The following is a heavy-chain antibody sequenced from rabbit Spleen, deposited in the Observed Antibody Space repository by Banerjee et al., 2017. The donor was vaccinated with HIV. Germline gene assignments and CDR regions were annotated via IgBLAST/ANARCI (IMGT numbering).Heavy chain of an antibody. CDR1: GVSFSLTSY. Sequence: QEQLEESGGDLVKPGASLTLTCTASGVSFSLTSYMCWVRQAPGKGLEWIACIDTGSSGFTYFASWAKGRFTISKTSSTTVTLQMTSLTAADTATYFCARETSSGWGVISYYFNLWGPGTLVTVS. CDR3: ARETSSGWGVISYYFNL. V-gene: IGHV1S45*01. J-gene: IGHJ4*01. CDR2: IDTGSSGFT. D-gene: IGHD4-1*01.